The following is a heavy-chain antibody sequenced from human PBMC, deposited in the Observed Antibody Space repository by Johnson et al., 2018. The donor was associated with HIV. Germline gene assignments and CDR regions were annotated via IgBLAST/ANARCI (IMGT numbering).Heavy chain of an antibody. J-gene: IGHJ3*02. CDR1: GFTFSSYA. CDR2: INWNGGST. D-gene: IGHD1-1*01. V-gene: IGHV3-20*04. CDR3: TTDRYAFDI. Sequence: VQLVESGGGLVQPGGSLRLSCAASGFTFSSYAMNWVRQAPGKGLEWVSGINWNGGSTGYADSVKGRFTISRDNAKNSLYLQMNSLRADDTALYYCTTDRYAFDIWGQGTLVTVSS.